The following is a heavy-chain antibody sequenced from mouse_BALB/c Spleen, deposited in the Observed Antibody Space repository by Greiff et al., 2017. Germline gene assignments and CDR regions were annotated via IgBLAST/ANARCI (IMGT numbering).Heavy chain of an antibody. CDR1: GFTFSSYA. D-gene: IGHD1-1*02. J-gene: IGHJ2*01. Sequence: EVQLVESGGGLVKPGGSLKLSCAASGFTFSSYAMSWVRQTPEKRLEWVASISSGGSTYYPDSVKGRFTISRDNARNILYLQMSSLRSEDTAMYYCARGGGSHFDYWGQGTTLTVSS. CDR2: ISSGGST. V-gene: IGHV5-6-5*01. CDR3: ARGGGSHFDY.